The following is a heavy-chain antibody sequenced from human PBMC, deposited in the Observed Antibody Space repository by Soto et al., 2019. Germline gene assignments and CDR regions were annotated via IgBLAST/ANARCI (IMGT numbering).Heavy chain of an antibody. D-gene: IGHD1-26*01. J-gene: IGHJ6*02. CDR3: ARNGTYSASRSQDAGMDV. CDR2: IVPMLGTP. V-gene: IGHV1-69*01. Sequence: QVQLVQSGAEVKEPGSSVRVSCKASGGTFDNFIMNWVRQTPGQGLAWMGGIVPMLGTPTYAEKFKGRVTISATGSTSTVDMEVTRLRSDDTAIYYCARNGTYSASRSQDAGMDVWGQGTAVTVSS. CDR1: GGTFDNFI.